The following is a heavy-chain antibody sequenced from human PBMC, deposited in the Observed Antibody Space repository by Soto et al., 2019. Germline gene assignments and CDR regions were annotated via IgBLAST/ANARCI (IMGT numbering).Heavy chain of an antibody. Sequence: GGSLRLSCAASGFTFSNAWMSWVRQAPGKGLEWVGRIKSKTDGGTTDYAAPVKGRFTISRDDSKNTLYLQMNSLKTEDTAVYYCTTRTIFGVVIIGIYFDYWGQGTLVTVSS. CDR1: GFTFSNAW. J-gene: IGHJ4*02. D-gene: IGHD3-3*01. CDR2: IKSKTDGGTT. CDR3: TTRTIFGVVIIGIYFDY. V-gene: IGHV3-15*01.